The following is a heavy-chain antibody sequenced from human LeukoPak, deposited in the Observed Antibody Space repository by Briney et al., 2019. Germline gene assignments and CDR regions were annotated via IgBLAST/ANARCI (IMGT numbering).Heavy chain of an antibody. CDR1: GFTFSSYA. J-gene: IGHJ4*02. CDR2: ISGSGGST. CDR3: ARDPGWGGFNY. V-gene: IGHV3-23*01. Sequence: PGGSLRLSCAASGFTFSSYAMSWVRQAPGEGLEWVSAISGSGGSTYYADSVKGRFTISRDNSKNTLYLQMNSLRAEDTAVYYCARDPGWGGFNYWGQGTLVTVSS. D-gene: IGHD6-19*01.